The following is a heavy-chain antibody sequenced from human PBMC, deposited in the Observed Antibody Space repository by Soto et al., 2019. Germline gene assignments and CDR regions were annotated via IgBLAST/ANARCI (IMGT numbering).Heavy chain of an antibody. V-gene: IGHV1-18*01. J-gene: IGHJ6*03. Sequence: ASVKVSCKASGYTFNTYGLTWVRQAPGRGLEWIGWISAKTANINYAQNLQGRVTMTTDTSTSIAYMELRSLRSDDTAVYFCARVDRTFKVVAGVSAYYYYMDVWGKGTTVTVSS. CDR3: ARVDRTFKVVAGVSAYYYYMDV. CDR2: ISAKTANI. CDR1: GYTFNTYG. D-gene: IGHD2-15*01.